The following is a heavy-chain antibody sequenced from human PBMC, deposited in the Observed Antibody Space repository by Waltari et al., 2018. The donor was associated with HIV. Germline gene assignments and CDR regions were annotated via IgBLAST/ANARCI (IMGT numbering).Heavy chain of an antibody. CDR1: GYSISSGYY. CDR2: IYHSGST. Sequence: QVQLQESGPGLVKPSETLSLPCTVSGYSISSGYYWGWIRQPPGKGLEWIGSIYHSGSTYYNPSLKSRVTISVDTSKNQFSLKLSSVTAADTAVYYCARAGRYYYGSGSPNWFDPWGQGTLVTVSS. V-gene: IGHV4-38-2*02. J-gene: IGHJ5*02. D-gene: IGHD3-10*01. CDR3: ARAGRYYYGSGSPNWFDP.